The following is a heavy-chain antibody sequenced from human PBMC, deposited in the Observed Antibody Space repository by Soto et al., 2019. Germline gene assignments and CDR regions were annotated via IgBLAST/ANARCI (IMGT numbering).Heavy chain of an antibody. Sequence: EVQLLESGGGWVQPGGSLRLSCAASGFTFSSYAMSCVRQAPGKGLEWVSAISGSGGSTYYADSVTGRFTISRDNSKKTLYRQMNSLRAEDTAVYYCAYSSTPFDCWCKGTLVTVSS. V-gene: IGHV3-23*01. D-gene: IGHD6-13*01. J-gene: IGHJ4*02. CDR2: ISGSGGST. CDR1: GFTFSSYA. CDR3: AYSSTPFDC.